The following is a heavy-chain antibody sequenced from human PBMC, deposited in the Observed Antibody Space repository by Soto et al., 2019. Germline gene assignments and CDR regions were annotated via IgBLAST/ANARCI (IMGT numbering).Heavy chain of an antibody. Sequence: SETLSLTCAVSGGSISSGGYSWSWIRQPPGKGLEWIGYIYHSGSTYYNPSLKSRVTISVDTSKNQFSLKLSSVTAADTAVYYCARGSGIIDYWGQGTLVTVSS. J-gene: IGHJ4*02. CDR3: ARGSGIIDY. D-gene: IGHD3-10*01. CDR2: IYHSGST. V-gene: IGHV4-30-2*01. CDR1: GGSISSGGYS.